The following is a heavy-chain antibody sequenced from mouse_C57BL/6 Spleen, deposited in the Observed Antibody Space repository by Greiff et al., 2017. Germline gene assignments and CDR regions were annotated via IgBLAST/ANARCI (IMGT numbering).Heavy chain of an antibody. CDR1: DYTFTSYW. CDR3: ARERELRDWYFDV. D-gene: IGHD1-3*01. V-gene: IGHV1-55*01. CDR2: IYPGSGST. J-gene: IGHJ1*03. Sequence: QVQLQQPGAELVKPGASVKMSCKASDYTFTSYWITWVKQRPGQGLEWIGDIYPGSGSTNYNEKFKSKATLTVDTSSSTAYMQLSSLTSEGSAVYYCARERELRDWYFDVRGTGTTVTVSS.